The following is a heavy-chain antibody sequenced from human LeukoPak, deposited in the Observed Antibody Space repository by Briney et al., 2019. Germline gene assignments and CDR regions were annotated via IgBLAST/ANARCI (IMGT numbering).Heavy chain of an antibody. CDR1: GASVSSYY. D-gene: IGHD4-23*01. CDR2: IYTSGNT. J-gene: IGHJ4*02. Sequence: SETLSLTCTVSGASVSSYYWGWIRQPAGKGLEWIGRIYTSGNTNYNPSLKSRVTISRDTSKNQFSLRLTSVTAADTAVYYCARDYGGNYHFDYWGQGILVTVSS. V-gene: IGHV4-4*07. CDR3: ARDYGGNYHFDY.